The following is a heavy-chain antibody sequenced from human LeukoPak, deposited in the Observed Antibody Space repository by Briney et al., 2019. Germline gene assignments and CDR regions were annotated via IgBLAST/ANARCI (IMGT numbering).Heavy chain of an antibody. D-gene: IGHD6-19*01. V-gene: IGHV3-23*01. Sequence: PGGSLRLSCAASGFTFSSYAMSWVRQAPGKGLEWVSAISGSGGSTYYAGSVKGRFTISRDNSKNTLYLQMNSLRAEDTAVYYCAKMDSSGWYGMGAFDYWGQGTLVTVSS. CDR1: GFTFSSYA. J-gene: IGHJ4*02. CDR3: AKMDSSGWYGMGAFDY. CDR2: ISGSGGST.